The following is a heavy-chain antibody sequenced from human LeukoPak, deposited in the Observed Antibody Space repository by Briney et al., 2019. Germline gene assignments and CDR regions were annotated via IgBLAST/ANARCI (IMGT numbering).Heavy chain of an antibody. CDR1: GFTFSSYA. D-gene: IGHD3-22*01. CDR3: AKVSHYYDLKGHPSIDASDI. J-gene: IGHJ3*02. CDR2: ISGSGGST. V-gene: IGHV3-23*01. Sequence: GASVRLSCAASGFTFSSYAMSWVRQAPGKGLEWVSAISGSGGSTYYADSVKGRFTISRDNSKNTLYLQMNSLRAEDTAVYYCAKVSHYYDLKGHPSIDASDIWGQGTVVTVSS.